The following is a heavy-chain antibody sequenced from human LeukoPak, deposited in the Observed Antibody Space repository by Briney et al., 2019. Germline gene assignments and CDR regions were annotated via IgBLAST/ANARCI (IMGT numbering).Heavy chain of an antibody. J-gene: IGHJ4*02. V-gene: IGHV4-59*01. CDR1: GGSISSYY. CDR3: ARLTYGSGSWYYFDY. D-gene: IGHD3-10*01. CDR2: IYYSGST. Sequence: SETLSLTCSVSGGSISSYYCSWIRQPPGKGLEWIGYIYYSGSTNYNPSLKSRVTISVDTSKNQFSLKLSSVTAADTAVYYCARLTYGSGSWYYFDYWGQGTLVTVSS.